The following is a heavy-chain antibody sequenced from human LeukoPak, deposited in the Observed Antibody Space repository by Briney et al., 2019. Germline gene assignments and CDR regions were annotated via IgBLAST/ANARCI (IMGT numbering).Heavy chain of an antibody. D-gene: IGHD2-2*01. CDR2: INPNSGGT. Sequence: ASVKVSCKASGYTFTSYDINWVRQAPGQGLEWMGWINPNSGGTNYAQKFQGRVTMTRDTSISTAYMELSRLRSDDTAVYYCARDRYRDIVVVPAATNWFDPWGQGTLVTVSS. CDR3: ARDRYRDIVVVPAATNWFDP. CDR1: GYTFTSYD. V-gene: IGHV1-2*02. J-gene: IGHJ5*02.